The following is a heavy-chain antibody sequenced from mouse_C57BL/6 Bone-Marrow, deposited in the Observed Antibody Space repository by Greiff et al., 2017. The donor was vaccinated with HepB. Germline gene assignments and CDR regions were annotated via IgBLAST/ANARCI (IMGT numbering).Heavy chain of an antibody. J-gene: IGHJ1*03. CDR1: GFNIKDDY. D-gene: IGHD1-1*01. CDR2: IDPENGDT. CDR3: TPYYYGSSYRWYFDD. V-gene: IGHV14-4*01. Sequence: VQLQQSGAELVRPGASVKLSCTASGFNIKDDYMHWVKQRPEQGLEWIGWIDPENGDTEYASKFQGKATITADTSSNTAYLQLSSLTSEDTAVYYCTPYYYGSSYRWYFDDWGTGTTVTVSS.